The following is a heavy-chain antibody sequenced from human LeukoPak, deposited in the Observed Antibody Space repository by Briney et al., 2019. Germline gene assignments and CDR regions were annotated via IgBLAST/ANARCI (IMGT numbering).Heavy chain of an antibody. CDR2: IKQDGSEK. V-gene: IGHV3-7*03. Sequence: GGSLRLSCIASGFTFGDDGMSWFRQAPGKGLEWVANIKQDGSEKYYVDSVKGRFTISRDNAKNSLYLQMNSLRAEDTAVYYCARDRGGYFDYWGQGTLVTVSS. CDR3: ARDRGGYFDY. D-gene: IGHD2-15*01. J-gene: IGHJ4*02. CDR1: GFTFGDDG.